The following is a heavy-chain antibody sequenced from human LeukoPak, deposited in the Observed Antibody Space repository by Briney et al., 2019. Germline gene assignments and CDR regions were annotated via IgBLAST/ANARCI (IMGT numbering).Heavy chain of an antibody. J-gene: IGHJ6*03. Sequence: PSETLSLTCTVSGGSINGGDYYWSWIRQPPGKGLEWIGYIWHSGTTYYNSSLMSRIIISVDMPKNQFSLKLSSVTAADTAVYYCARDRVYCSNGVCYTRYMDVWGKGTTVTVSS. D-gene: IGHD2-8*01. V-gene: IGHV4-30-4*08. CDR3: ARDRVYCSNGVCYTRYMDV. CDR2: IWHSGTT. CDR1: GGSINGGDYY.